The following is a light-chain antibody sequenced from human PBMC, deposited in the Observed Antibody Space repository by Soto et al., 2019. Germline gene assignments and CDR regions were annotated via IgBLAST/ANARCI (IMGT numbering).Light chain of an antibody. V-gene: IGKV1-39*01. Sequence: DIQMTQSPSSLSASVGDRVTISCRARQSIRTYVSWYQQKPGTAPKLLIRAASTLQSGVPSRFSGSGSGTDFTLTISSLQIEDFATYFCQQTDSTPQTFGQGTNVEI. CDR1: QSIRTY. J-gene: IGKJ1*01. CDR3: QQTDSTPQT. CDR2: AAS.